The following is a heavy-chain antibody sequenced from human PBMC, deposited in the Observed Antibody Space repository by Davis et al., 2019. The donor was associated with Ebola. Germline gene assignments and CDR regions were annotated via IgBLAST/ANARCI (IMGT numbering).Heavy chain of an antibody. Sequence: ASVKVSCKASGYTFTGYYMHWVRQAPGQGLEWMGRINPNSGGTNYAQKFQGRVTMTRDTSISTAYMELSRLRSDDTAVYYCAKGSRFLEWLLFSGDFDYWGQGTLVTVSS. CDR3: AKGSRFLEWLLFSGDFDY. CDR2: INPNSGGT. V-gene: IGHV1-2*06. J-gene: IGHJ4*02. CDR1: GYTFTGYY. D-gene: IGHD3-3*01.